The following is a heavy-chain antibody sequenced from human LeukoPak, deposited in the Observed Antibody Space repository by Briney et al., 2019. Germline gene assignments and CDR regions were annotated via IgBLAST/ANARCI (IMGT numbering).Heavy chain of an antibody. CDR3: AKEGDTYYYDNSGKLDY. Sequence: PGGSLRLSCAASGSTFSNYGMHWVRQAPGKGLEWVAVISYDGSNKYYADSVKGRFTISRDNSKNTLYLQMNSLRAEDTAVYYCAKEGDTYYYDNSGKLDYWGQGTLVTVSS. V-gene: IGHV3-30*18. D-gene: IGHD3-22*01. CDR1: GSTFSNYG. J-gene: IGHJ4*02. CDR2: ISYDGSNK.